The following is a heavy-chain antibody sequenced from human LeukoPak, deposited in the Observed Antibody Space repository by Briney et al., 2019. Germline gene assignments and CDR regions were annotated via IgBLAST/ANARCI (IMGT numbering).Heavy chain of an antibody. D-gene: IGHD3-16*01. Sequence: GGSLRLSCTVSGFTVSSNSMSWVRQAPGKGLEWVSSISSSSSYIYFADSVKGRFTISRDNTKNSLYLQMNSLRAEDTAVYYCARAPYGDNGYTAEVADYWGQGTLVTVSS. CDR1: GFTVSSNS. V-gene: IGHV3-21*04. CDR2: ISSSSSYI. J-gene: IGHJ4*02. CDR3: ARAPYGDNGYTAEVADY.